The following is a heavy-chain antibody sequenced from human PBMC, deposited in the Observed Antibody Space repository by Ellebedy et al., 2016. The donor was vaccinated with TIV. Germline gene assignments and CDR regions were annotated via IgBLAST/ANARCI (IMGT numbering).Heavy chain of an antibody. CDR1: GFTFSSYG. D-gene: IGHD3-22*01. CDR2: ISYDGSNK. Sequence: GESLKISCAASGFTFSSYGMHWVRQAPGKGLEWVAVISYDGSNKYYADSVKGRFTISRDNSKNTLYLQMNSLRAEDTAVYYCAKGVAYYYDSSGYFDWGQGTLVTVSS. V-gene: IGHV3-30*18. CDR3: AKGVAYYYDSSGYFD. J-gene: IGHJ4*02.